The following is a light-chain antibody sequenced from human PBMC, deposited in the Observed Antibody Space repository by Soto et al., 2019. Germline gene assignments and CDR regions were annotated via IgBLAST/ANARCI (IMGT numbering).Light chain of an antibody. V-gene: IGKV3-20*01. Sequence: EIVLTQSPATLSLSPGEIATLSFRASQSVSSYLAWYQQKPGQAPRLLIYSASLKPAGIPDRFSGSGSATDFTLTISRLEPEDFAVYYCQQYGRSITFGQGTRLEI. CDR1: QSVSSY. CDR3: QQYGRSIT. J-gene: IGKJ5*01. CDR2: SAS.